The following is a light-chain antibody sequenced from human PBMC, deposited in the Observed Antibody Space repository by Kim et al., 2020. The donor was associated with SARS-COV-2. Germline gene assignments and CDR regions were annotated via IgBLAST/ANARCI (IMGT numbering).Light chain of an antibody. CDR3: NSFAGTNNMV. V-gene: IGLV2-8*01. CDR2: EVT. CDR1: SRDVGGYNY. J-gene: IGLJ2*01. Sequence: QSALTQPPSASGSPGQSVTISCTGTSRDVGGYNYVSWYQQHPGKAPKLLIYEVTKRPSGVPDRFSGSKSGNTASLTVSGLQAEDEADYYCNSFAGTNNMVFGGGTQLTVL.